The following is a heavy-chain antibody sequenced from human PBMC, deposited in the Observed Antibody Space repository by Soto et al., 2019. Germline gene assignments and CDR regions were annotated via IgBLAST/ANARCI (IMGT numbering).Heavy chain of an antibody. D-gene: IGHD3-10*01. J-gene: IGHJ6*02. V-gene: IGHV1-3*01. CDR3: ARAWGSGSASYYYYGMDV. Sequence: ASVKVSCKASGYTFTSYAMHWVRQAPGQRLEWMGWTNAGNGNTKYSQKFQGRVTITRDTSASTAYMELSSLRSEDTAVYYCARAWGSGSASYYYYGMDVWGQGTTVTVSS. CDR1: GYTFTSYA. CDR2: TNAGNGNT.